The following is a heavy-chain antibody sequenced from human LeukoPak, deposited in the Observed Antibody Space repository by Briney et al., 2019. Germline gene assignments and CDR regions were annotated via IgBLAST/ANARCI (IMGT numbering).Heavy chain of an antibody. Sequence: GGSLRLSCAASGFTFSSYAMHWVRQAPGKGLEWVAVISYDGSNKYYADSVKGRFTISRDNSKNTLYLQMNSLRAEDTAVYYCAREATYYYDSSGSTHLLGDAFDIWGQETMATVSS. D-gene: IGHD3-22*01. CDR3: AREATYYYDSSGSTHLLGDAFDI. CDR1: GFTFSSYA. J-gene: IGHJ3*02. V-gene: IGHV3-30*04. CDR2: ISYDGSNK.